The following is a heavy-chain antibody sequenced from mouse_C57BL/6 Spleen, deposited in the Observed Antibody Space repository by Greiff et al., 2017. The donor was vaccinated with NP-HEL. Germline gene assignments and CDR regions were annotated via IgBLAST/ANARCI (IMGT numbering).Heavy chain of an antibody. Sequence: VQLQQSGAELVRPGTSVKVSCKASGYAFTNYLIEWVKQRPGQGLEWIGVINPGSGGTNYNEKFKGKATLTADKSSSTAYMQLSSLTSEDSAVYFCARDRDDYGSRDWYFDVWGTMTTVTVSS. J-gene: IGHJ1*03. V-gene: IGHV1-54*01. CDR3: ARDRDDYGSRDWYFDV. CDR1: GYAFTNYL. CDR2: INPGSGGT. D-gene: IGHD1-1*01.